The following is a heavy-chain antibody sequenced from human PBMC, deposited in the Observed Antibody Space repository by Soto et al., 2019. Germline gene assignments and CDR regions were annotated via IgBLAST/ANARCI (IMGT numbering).Heavy chain of an antibody. CDR3: ARDLGWAFDS. D-gene: IGHD6-19*01. J-gene: IGHJ4*02. CDR1: GSPLRPFS. V-gene: IGHV3-48*01. Sequence: EVQLVESGGGSVQPGGSRELPGAAPGSPLRPFSMNWFRQAQGRGLGWISYIGGGGRPMPYADSVRGRFTISGDNAKNSLYLQMDSLTAEDTAVYYCARDLGWAFDSWGKGTLVTVSS. CDR2: IGGGGRPM.